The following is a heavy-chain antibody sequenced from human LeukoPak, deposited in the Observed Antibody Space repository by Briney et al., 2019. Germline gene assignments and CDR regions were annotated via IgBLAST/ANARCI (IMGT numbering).Heavy chain of an antibody. J-gene: IGHJ3*02. Sequence: SETLSLTCTVSGGSISSYYWSWIRQPAGKGLEWIGRIYTSGSTNYNPSLKSRVTMSVDTSMNQFSLKLSSVTAADTAVYYCARALLAAFGGGNANDAFDIWGQGTMVTVSS. CDR2: IYTSGST. CDR1: GGSISSYY. D-gene: IGHD2-21*01. V-gene: IGHV4-4*07. CDR3: ARALLAAFGGGNANDAFDI.